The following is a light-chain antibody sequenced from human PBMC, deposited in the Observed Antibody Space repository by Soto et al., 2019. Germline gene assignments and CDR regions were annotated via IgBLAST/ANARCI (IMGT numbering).Light chain of an antibody. Sequence: QSALTQPASVSGSPGQSITISCTGTSSDVGNYNLVSWYQQHPGEAPKLMIYEGTKRPSGVSNRFSGSKFGNTASLTTSGRQAEDGVDYYWCSYAGESTWVFGGGTKLTV. CDR2: EGT. V-gene: IGLV2-23*01. CDR3: CSYAGESTWV. J-gene: IGLJ3*02. CDR1: SSDVGNYNL.